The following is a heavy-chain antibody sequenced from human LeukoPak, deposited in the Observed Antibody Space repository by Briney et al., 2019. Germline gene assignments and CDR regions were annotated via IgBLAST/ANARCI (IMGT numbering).Heavy chain of an antibody. Sequence: SETLSLTCTVSGGSISSSSYYWGWIRQPPGKGLEWIGSIYYSGSTYYNPSLKRRVTISVDTSKNQFSLKLSSVTAADTAVYYCARHGGRRIVATIKSGFDYWGQGTLVTVSS. CDR3: ARHGGRRIVATIKSGFDY. D-gene: IGHD5-12*01. V-gene: IGHV4-39*01. J-gene: IGHJ4*02. CDR1: GGSISSSSYY. CDR2: IYYSGST.